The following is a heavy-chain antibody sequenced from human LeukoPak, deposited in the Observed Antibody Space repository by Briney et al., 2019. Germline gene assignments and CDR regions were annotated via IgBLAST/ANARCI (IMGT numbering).Heavy chain of an antibody. CDR3: ARHAKAYGSSCDY. V-gene: IGHV5-10-1*01. CDR1: GYSFTTYW. CDR2: IDPSNSYT. J-gene: IGHJ4*02. Sequence: GESLKISCKGSGYSFTTYWISCVRQMPGKGLEWMGRIDPSNSYTNYSPSFQGHVTISADKSFSTAYLQWTSLKASDTAMYYCARHAKAYGSSCDYWGQGTLVTVSS. D-gene: IGHD6-13*01.